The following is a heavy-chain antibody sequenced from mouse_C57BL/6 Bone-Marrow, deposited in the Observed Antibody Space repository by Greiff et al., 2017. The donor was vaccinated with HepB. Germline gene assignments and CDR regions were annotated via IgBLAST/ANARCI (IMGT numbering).Heavy chain of an antibody. D-gene: IGHD1-1*01. CDR2: IRLKSDNYAT. J-gene: IGHJ3*01. V-gene: IGHV6-3*01. CDR1: GFTFSNYW. Sequence: GGSMKLSCVASGFTFSNYWMNWVRQSPEKGLEWVAQIRLKSDNYATHYAESVKGRFTISRDDSKSSVYLQMNNLRAEDTGIYYCTGGVYYYGSSPPFAYWGQGTLVTVSA. CDR3: TGGVYYYGSSPPFAY.